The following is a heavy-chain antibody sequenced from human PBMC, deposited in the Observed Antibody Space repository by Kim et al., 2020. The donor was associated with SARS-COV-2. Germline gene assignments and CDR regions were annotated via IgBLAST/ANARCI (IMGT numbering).Heavy chain of an antibody. D-gene: IGHD3-10*01. Sequence: SETLSLTCTVSGGSVSSGSYYWSWIRQPPGKGLEWIGYIYYSGSTNYNPSLKSRVTISVDTSKNQFSLKLSSVTAADTAVYYCARFAYYGSGYYYYGMDVWGQGTTVTVSS. CDR3: ARFAYYGSGYYYYGMDV. CDR1: GGSVSSGSYY. CDR2: IYYSGST. V-gene: IGHV4-61*01. J-gene: IGHJ6*02.